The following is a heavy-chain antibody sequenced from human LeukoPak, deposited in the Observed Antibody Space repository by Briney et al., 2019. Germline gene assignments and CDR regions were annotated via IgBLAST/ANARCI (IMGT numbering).Heavy chain of an antibody. V-gene: IGHV3-23*01. CDR2: ITGTGDTT. D-gene: IGHD3-16*01. Sequence: GGSLRLSCAASGFTFGRYAMSWVRQAPGKGLDCVSTITGTGDTTYYADSVKGRFTISRDNSKNTLYLEMSSLRVEDTAIYYCAKWPEGAMDYFDYWGQGTLVTVSS. CDR1: GFTFGRYA. J-gene: IGHJ4*02. CDR3: AKWPEGAMDYFDY.